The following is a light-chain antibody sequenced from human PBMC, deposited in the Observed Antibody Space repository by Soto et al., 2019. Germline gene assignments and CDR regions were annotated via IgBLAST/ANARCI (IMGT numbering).Light chain of an antibody. CDR3: QQYGSLSWT. CDR2: GAS. Sequence: IVLTHSPGTLSLSPWERATLSFRSSQNVDINYLAWYQQKPGQAPRIIIFGASGRATGIPDRFSGSGSGTDFTLTISRLEPEDFAVYYCQQYGSLSWTFGQGTKVDIK. J-gene: IGKJ1*01. CDR1: QNVDINY. V-gene: IGKV3-20*01.